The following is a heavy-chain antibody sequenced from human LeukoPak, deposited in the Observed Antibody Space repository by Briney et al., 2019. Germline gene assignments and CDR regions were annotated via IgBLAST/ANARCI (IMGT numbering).Heavy chain of an antibody. CDR1: GGSVSSSSYH. D-gene: IGHD2-15*01. CDR3: ARLWSTDCSGGSCPHQPNY. J-gene: IGHJ4*02. V-gene: IGHV4-39*01. CDR2: VFYSGST. Sequence: SETLSLTCTVSGGSVSSSSYHWGWIRQPPGKGLEWIGSVFYSGSTYYSPSLKSRVTMSVDTSKNQFSLKLSSVIAADTAVYYCARLWSTDCSGGSCPHQPNYWGQGTLVTVSS.